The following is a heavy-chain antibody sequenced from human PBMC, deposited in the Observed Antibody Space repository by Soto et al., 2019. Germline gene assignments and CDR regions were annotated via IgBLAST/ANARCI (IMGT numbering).Heavy chain of an antibody. CDR2: IRSSGNTI. CDR3: AREAYYYDTSGYVSWFDP. J-gene: IGHJ5*02. Sequence: PGGSLRLSCAASGFTFSSYEMNWVRQAPGKGLEWVSHIRSSGNTIYYADSVKGRFTISRDNAKNSLYLQMNSLRAEDTAVYYCAREAYYYDTSGYVSWFDPWGQGTLVTVSS. D-gene: IGHD3-22*01. CDR1: GFTFSSYE. V-gene: IGHV3-48*03.